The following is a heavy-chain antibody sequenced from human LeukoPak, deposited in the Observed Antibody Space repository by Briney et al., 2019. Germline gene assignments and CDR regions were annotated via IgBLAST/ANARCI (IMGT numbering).Heavy chain of an antibody. D-gene: IGHD5-12*01. J-gene: IGHJ5*02. Sequence: GGSPRLSCAASGFTFSSYAMSWVRQAPGKGLEWVSAISGSGGSTYYADSVKGRFIISRDNSKNTLYLQMNSLRAEDTAVYYCANDPRWLRGENNWFDPWGQGTLVTVSS. CDR3: ANDPRWLRGENNWFDP. V-gene: IGHV3-23*01. CDR1: GFTFSSYA. CDR2: ISGSGGST.